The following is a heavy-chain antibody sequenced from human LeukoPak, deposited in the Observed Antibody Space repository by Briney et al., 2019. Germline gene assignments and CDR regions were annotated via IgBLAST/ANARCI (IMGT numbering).Heavy chain of an antibody. CDR3: ARGPLIGWFDP. V-gene: IGHV4-59*01. CDR2: IYYSGST. J-gene: IGHJ5*02. CDR1: GGSISSYY. Sequence: PSETLSLTCTVSGGSISSYYWSWIPQPPGKGLEWIGDIYYSGSTNYIPSLKSRLIISVDTSKNQFSLKLSSVTAADTAVYYCARGPLIGWFDPWGQGTLVTVSS. D-gene: IGHD3-16*01.